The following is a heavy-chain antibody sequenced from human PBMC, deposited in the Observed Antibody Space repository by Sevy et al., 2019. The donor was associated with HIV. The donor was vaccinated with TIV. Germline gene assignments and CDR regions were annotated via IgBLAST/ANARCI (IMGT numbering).Heavy chain of an antibody. CDR3: ARDDGYTINWYPGY. CDR1: GFTFSTYA. Sequence: GWSLRLSCAASGFTFSTYAMHWVRQAPGKGLEWVAVISYDGGTKYYADSVKGRFTISRDNPKTTLYVQMNSLRAEDTAVYYCARDDGYTINWYPGYWGQGTLVTVSS. CDR2: ISYDGGTK. J-gene: IGHJ4*02. D-gene: IGHD3-16*01. V-gene: IGHV3-30*04.